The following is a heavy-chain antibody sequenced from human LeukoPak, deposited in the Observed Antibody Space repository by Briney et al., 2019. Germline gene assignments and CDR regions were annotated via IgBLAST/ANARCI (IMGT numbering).Heavy chain of an antibody. V-gene: IGHV1-2*02. CDR2: INPNSGDT. CDR1: EYTFTGYY. Sequence: ASVKVSCKASEYTFTGYYMNWVRQAPGQGLEWMGWINPNSGDTIYAQKFQGRVTMTRDKSISTAYMELSRLTSDDTAVYYCARALGRQHFYGSGTYKKNYYYMDVWGKGTTVTISS. CDR3: ARALGRQHFYGSGTYKKNYYYMDV. D-gene: IGHD3-10*01. J-gene: IGHJ6*03.